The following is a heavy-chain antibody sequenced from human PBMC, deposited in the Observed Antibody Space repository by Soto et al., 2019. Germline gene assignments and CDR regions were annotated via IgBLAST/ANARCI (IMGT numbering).Heavy chain of an antibody. CDR3: AKDNHYDRGEFYFDH. Sequence: PGGSLRLSCAAPGFIFSNYGMSWVRQTPGKGLEWLSVIGGSASYTAYADSVRGRFTVSRDNGKNTLFLLMTRLRPEDTAVYYCAKDNHYDRGEFYFDHWGQGTLVTVSS. CDR1: GFIFSNYG. CDR2: IGGSASYT. J-gene: IGHJ4*02. V-gene: IGHV3-23*01. D-gene: IGHD3-16*01.